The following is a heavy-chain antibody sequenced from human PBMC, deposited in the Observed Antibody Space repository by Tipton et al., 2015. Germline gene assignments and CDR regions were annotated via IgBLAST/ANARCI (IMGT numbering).Heavy chain of an antibody. CDR2: VFHNGDS. D-gene: IGHD3-9*01. CDR3: ACQDYDSLTRDYQPVDY. V-gene: IGHV4-59*08. CDR1: GGSINNNY. Sequence: TLSLTCTVSGGSINNNYWSWIRQPPGKGLEYMGYVFHNGDSNYNPSLKSRVSMSRDTSKNQFSLKLTSVTAADTAVYYCACQDYDSLTRDYQPVDYWGQGTLVTVSS. J-gene: IGHJ4*02.